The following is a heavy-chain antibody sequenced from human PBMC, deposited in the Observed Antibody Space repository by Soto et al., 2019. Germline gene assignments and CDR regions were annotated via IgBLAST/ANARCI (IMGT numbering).Heavy chain of an antibody. V-gene: IGHV3-30*18. Sequence: PGGSLRLSCAASGFTFSSYGMHWVRQAPGKGLEWVAVISYDGSNKYYADSVKGRFTISRDNSKNTLYLQMNSLRAEDTAVYYCAKDLSIVLVPAAMPPYGMDVWGQGTTVTVSS. CDR2: ISYDGSNK. J-gene: IGHJ6*02. D-gene: IGHD2-2*01. CDR1: GFTFSSYG. CDR3: AKDLSIVLVPAAMPPYGMDV.